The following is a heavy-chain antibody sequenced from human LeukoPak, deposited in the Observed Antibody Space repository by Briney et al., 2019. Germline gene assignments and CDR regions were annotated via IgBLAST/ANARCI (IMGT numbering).Heavy chain of an antibody. Sequence: SVKVSCKASGGTFSSYAISWVRQAPGQGLEWMGRIIPILGIANYAQKFQGRVTITADKSTSTAYMELSSLRSEDTAVYYCARTVTKAGATSYYGMDVWGQGTTVTASS. CDR1: GGTFSSYA. CDR2: IIPILGIA. D-gene: IGHD4-11*01. J-gene: IGHJ6*02. V-gene: IGHV1-69*04. CDR3: ARTVTKAGATSYYGMDV.